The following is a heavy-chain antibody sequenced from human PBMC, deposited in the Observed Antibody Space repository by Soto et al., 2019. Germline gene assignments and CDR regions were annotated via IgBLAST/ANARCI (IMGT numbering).Heavy chain of an antibody. V-gene: IGHV1-69*02. J-gene: IGHJ3*02. CDR1: GGTFSSYT. Sequence: QVQLVQSGAEVKKPGSSVKVSCKASGGTFSSYTISWVRQAPGQGLEWMGRIIPILGIANYAQKFQGRVTITAEKSTSTAYMELSSRRSDDTAVDYCARGVASSGWLIDAFDIWGQGRMVTVSS. D-gene: IGHD6-19*01. CDR3: ARGVASSGWLIDAFDI. CDR2: IIPILGIA.